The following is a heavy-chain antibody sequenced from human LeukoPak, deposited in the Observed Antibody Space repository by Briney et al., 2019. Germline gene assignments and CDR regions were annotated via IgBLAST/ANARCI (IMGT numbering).Heavy chain of an antibody. CDR2: ISGSGGST. CDR1: GFTFSSYA. Sequence: GGSLRLSCAASGFTFSSYAMSWVRQAPGKGLEWVSAISGSGGSTYYADSVKGRFTISRDNSKNTLYLQVNSLRAEDTAVYYCAKDRRYYGDYVDAFDIWGQGTMVTVSS. J-gene: IGHJ3*02. D-gene: IGHD4-17*01. V-gene: IGHV3-23*01. CDR3: AKDRRYYGDYVDAFDI.